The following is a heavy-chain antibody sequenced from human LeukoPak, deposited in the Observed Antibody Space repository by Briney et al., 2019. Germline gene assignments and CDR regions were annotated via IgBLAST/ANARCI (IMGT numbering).Heavy chain of an antibody. V-gene: IGHV3-23*01. D-gene: IGHD2-15*01. CDR3: AKSGLNRFDY. CDR2: ISGSSGSGGST. J-gene: IGHJ4*02. CDR1: GFTFSSYA. Sequence: QSGGSLRLSCAASGFTFSSYAMSWVRQAPGKGLEWVSSISGSSGSGGSTCYADSVKGRVTISRDNSKNTLSLQMNSLRAEDTAVYYCAKSGLNRFDYWGQGTLVTVSS.